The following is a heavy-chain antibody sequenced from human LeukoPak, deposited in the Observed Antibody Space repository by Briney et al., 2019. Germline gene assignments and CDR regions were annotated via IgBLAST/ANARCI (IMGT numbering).Heavy chain of an antibody. CDR3: ARDPNSSNFDY. Sequence: ASVKVSCKASGYTFTGYYMHWVRQAPGQGLEWMGWINLNSGGTNYAQKFQGRVTMTRDTSISTAYMELSRLRSDDTAVYYCARDPNSSNFDYWGQGTLVTVSS. V-gene: IGHV1-2*02. CDR1: GYTFTGYY. CDR2: INLNSGGT. J-gene: IGHJ4*02. D-gene: IGHD6-19*01.